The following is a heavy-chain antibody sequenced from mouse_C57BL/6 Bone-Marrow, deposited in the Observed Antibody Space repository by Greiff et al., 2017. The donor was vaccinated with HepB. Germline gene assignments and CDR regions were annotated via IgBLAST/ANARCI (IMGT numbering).Heavy chain of an antibody. CDR2: IHPNSGST. J-gene: IGHJ2*01. CDR3: ARVGAYYSNYDYFDY. V-gene: IGHV1-64*01. D-gene: IGHD2-5*01. CDR1: GYTFTSYW. Sequence: QVQLKQPGAELVKPGASVKLSCKASGYTFTSYWMHWVKQRPGQGLEWIGMIHPNSGSTNYNEKFKSKATLTVDKSSSTAYMQLSSLTSEDSAVYYCARVGAYYSNYDYFDYWGQGTTLTVSS.